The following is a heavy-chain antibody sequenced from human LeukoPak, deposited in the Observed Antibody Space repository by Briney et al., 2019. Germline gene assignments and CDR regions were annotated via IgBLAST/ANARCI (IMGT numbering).Heavy chain of an antibody. CDR2: IYTSGST. J-gene: IGHJ4*02. Sequence: SETLSLTCTVSGGSISSYYWSWIRQPPGKGLEWIGYIYTSGSTSYNPSLKSRVTISVDTSKNQFSLKLSSVTAADTAVYYCARQGYSGYGPHFDYWGQGTLVTVPS. CDR1: GGSISSYY. D-gene: IGHD5-12*01. CDR3: ARQGYSGYGPHFDY. V-gene: IGHV4-4*09.